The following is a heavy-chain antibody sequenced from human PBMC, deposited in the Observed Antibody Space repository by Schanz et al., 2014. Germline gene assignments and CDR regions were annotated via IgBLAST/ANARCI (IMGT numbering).Heavy chain of an antibody. CDR3: ARTDQQMQRPDY. Sequence: QVRLVQSGAEAREPGASVKVSCKATGYMFDTYGFAWVRQAPGQGLEWMGWISTYNGHTRYGQKFQDRLSLTTDTDTATAHVELRSLRTDDTAVYYCARTDQQMQRPDYWGQGTLVIVSS. V-gene: IGHV1-18*04. D-gene: IGHD2-2*01. CDR1: GYMFDTYG. CDR2: ISTYNGHT. J-gene: IGHJ4*02.